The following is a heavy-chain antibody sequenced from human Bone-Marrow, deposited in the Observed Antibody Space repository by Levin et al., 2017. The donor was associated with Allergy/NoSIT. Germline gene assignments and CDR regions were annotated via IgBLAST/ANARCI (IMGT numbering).Heavy chain of an antibody. J-gene: IGHJ6*02. V-gene: IGHV3-30-3*01. CDR1: GFTFSSYA. CDR2: ISYDGSNK. Sequence: GGSLRLSCAASGFTFSSYAMHWVRQAPGKGLEWVAVISYDGSNKYYADSVKGRFTISRDNSKNTLYLQMNSLRAEDTAVYYCARDLGYCSSTSPGYYDGMDVWGQGTTVTVSS. D-gene: IGHD2-2*01. CDR3: ARDLGYCSSTSPGYYDGMDV.